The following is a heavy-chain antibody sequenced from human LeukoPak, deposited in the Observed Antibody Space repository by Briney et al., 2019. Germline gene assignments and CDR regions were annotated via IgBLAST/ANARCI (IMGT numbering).Heavy chain of an antibody. CDR2: ISSSGGII. V-gene: IGHV3-48*03. D-gene: IGHD6-6*01. CDR1: GFTLCCYE. CDR3: ARDGRFDYSSSSYLDY. J-gene: IGHJ4*02. Sequence: PGGSLRLSCAASGFTLCCYERNWVPQAPGRGLEWVAYISSSGGIIYYADSVKGRFTISRDNAKNSLYLQMNSLRAEDTAVYYCARDGRFDYSSSSYLDYWGQGTLVTVSS.